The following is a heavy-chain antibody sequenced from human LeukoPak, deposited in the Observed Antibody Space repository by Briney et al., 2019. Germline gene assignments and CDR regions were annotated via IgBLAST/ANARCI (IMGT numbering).Heavy chain of an antibody. CDR2: ISGDGGRT. Sequence: AGGSLRVSCAASGFIFSDYNMHWVRQVPGKGMEWVSIISGDGGRTSYADSVKGRVTISRDNSKNSLYLQMNSLRTEDTAFYYCAKDVSGSIDSWGQGTLVTVSS. J-gene: IGHJ4*02. V-gene: IGHV3-43*02. D-gene: IGHD5/OR15-5a*01. CDR3: AKDVSGSIDS. CDR1: GFIFSDYN.